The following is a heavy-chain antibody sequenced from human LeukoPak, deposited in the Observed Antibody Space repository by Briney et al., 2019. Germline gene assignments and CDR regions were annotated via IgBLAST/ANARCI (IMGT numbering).Heavy chain of an antibody. CDR1: GGSISSYY. CDR3: ARDSGRGSGKYYFDY. J-gene: IGHJ4*02. V-gene: IGHV4-59*01. CDR2: IDYSGST. Sequence: RPSETLSLTCTVSGGSISSYYWSWIRQPPGKGLEWIGYIDYSGSTNYNPSLKSRVTISVDTSKNQFSLKLTSVTAADMAVYYCARDSGRGSGKYYFDYWGQGTLVTVSS. D-gene: IGHD3-16*01.